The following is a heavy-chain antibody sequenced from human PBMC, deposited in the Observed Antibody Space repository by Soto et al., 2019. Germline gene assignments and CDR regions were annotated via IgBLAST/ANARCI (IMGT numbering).Heavy chain of an antibody. V-gene: IGHV3-74*01. J-gene: IGHJ6*02. CDR1: GFTFSSYW. Sequence: EVQLVESGGGLVQPGGSLRLSCAASGFTFSSYWMHWVRQAPGKGLVWVSRINSDGSSTSYADSVKGRFTISRDNAKNTVYLQMNSLRAEDTAVYYCARGEYSYGYYPPNYYYYGMDVWGQGTTVTVSS. CDR3: ARGEYSYGYYPPNYYYYGMDV. CDR2: INSDGSST. D-gene: IGHD5-18*01.